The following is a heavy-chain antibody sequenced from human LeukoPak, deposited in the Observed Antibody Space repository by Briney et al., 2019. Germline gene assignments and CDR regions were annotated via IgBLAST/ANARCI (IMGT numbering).Heavy chain of an antibody. J-gene: IGHJ4*02. V-gene: IGHV4-59*01. D-gene: IGHD6-13*01. CDR3: ASQPAAGIYFDY. CDR2: IYYSGST. CDR1: GGSISSYY. Sequence: SETLSLTCTVSGGSISSYYWSWIRQPPGKGLEWIGYIYYSGSTNYNPPLKSRVTISVDTSKNQFSLKLSSVTAADTAVYYCASQPAAGIYFDYWGQGTLVTVSS.